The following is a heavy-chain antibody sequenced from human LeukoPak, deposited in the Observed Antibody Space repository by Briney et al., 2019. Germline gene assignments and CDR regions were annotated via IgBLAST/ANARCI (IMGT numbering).Heavy chain of an antibody. CDR2: FDPEDGET. Sequence: ASVKVSCKVSGYTLTELSMHWVRQAPGKGLEWMGGFDPEDGETIYAQKFQGRVTMTEDTSTDTAYMELSSLRSEDTAVYYCATWGIPRVKTYSSSWRDYWGQGTLVTVSS. J-gene: IGHJ4*02. D-gene: IGHD6-13*01. V-gene: IGHV1-24*01. CDR1: GYTLTELS. CDR3: ATWGIPRVKTYSSSWRDY.